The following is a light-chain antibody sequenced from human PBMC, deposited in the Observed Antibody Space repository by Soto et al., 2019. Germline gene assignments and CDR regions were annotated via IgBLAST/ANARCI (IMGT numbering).Light chain of an antibody. CDR2: EVS. CDR3: SSYASRSTVI. Sequence: QSALAQPASVSGSPGQSITISCTGTNSDVGGYDYVSWYQQHPGKAPKLMIYEVSNRPSGVSNRFSGSKSGNTASLTVSGLQDEDEADYYCSSYASRSTVIFGGGTKLTVL. J-gene: IGLJ2*01. CDR1: NSDVGGYDY. V-gene: IGLV2-14*01.